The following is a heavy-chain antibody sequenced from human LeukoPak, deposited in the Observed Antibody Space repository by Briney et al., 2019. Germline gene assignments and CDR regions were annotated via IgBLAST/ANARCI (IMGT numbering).Heavy chain of an antibody. CDR3: ARHSYATDY. CDR1: GYSFTNYW. V-gene: IGHV5-51*01. CDR2: IYAGDSDT. Sequence: GESLKTSCKASGYSFTNYWIGWVRQMPGKGLEWMGIIYAGDSDTRYSPSFQGQVTISADKSISTAFLQWSSLKASDTAMYYCARHSYATDYWGQGTLVTVSS. J-gene: IGHJ4*02. D-gene: IGHD3-16*01.